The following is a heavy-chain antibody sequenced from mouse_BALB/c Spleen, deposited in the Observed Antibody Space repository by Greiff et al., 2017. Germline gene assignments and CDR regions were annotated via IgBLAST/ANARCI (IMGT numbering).Heavy chain of an antibody. J-gene: IGHJ4*01. Sequence: QVQLQQSGPELVRPGVSVKISCKGSGYTFTDYAMHWVKQSHAKSLEWIGVISTYYGNTNYNQKFKGKATMTVDKSSSTAYMELARLTSEDSAIYYCARDYGAMDYWGQGTSVTVSS. V-gene: IGHV1-67*01. CDR3: ARDYGAMDY. CDR1: GYTFTDYA. D-gene: IGHD2-4*01. CDR2: ISTYYGNT.